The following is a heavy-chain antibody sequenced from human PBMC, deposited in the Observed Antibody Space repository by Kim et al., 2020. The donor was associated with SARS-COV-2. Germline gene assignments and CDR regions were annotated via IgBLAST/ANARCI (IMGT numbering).Heavy chain of an antibody. CDR1: GFTFSSYG. D-gene: IGHD4-17*01. CDR2: ISYDGGNK. V-gene: IGHV3-30*18. Sequence: GGSLRLSCAASGFTFSSYGMHWVRQAPGKGLEWVAVISYDGGNKYYADSVKGRFTISRDNSKNTLYLQMNTLRAEDTAVYYCAKDLLGDYEFLFAYWGQGTLVTVSS. J-gene: IGHJ4*02. CDR3: AKDLLGDYEFLFAY.